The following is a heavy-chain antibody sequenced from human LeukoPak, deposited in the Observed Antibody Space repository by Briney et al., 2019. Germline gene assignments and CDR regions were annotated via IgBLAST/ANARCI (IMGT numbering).Heavy chain of an antibody. CDR3: ARDLRGDLYYYDSSGYQPLDY. CDR1: GFTFSSYW. Sequence: PGGSLRLSCAASGFTFSSYWMHWVRQAPGKGLVWVSRINSDGSSTSYADSVKGRFTISRDNAKSTLYLQMNSLRAEDTAVYYCARDLRGDLYYYDSSGYQPLDYWGQGTLVTVSS. V-gene: IGHV3-74*01. D-gene: IGHD3-22*01. J-gene: IGHJ4*02. CDR2: INSDGSST.